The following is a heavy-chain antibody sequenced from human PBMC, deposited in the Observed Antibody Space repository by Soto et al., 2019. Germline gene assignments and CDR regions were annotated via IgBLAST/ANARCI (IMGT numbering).Heavy chain of an antibody. V-gene: IGHV3-53*04. J-gene: IGHJ4*02. Sequence: EVQLVESGGGLVQPGGSLRLSCAASGFTVSSNYMSWVRQAPGKGLEWVSGIYSGGSTYYADSVKGRFTISRHNSKNSLYHQMNSLRAEDTGVYYCAGGLWVRGEDWGQGTLVTVSS. CDR3: AGGLWVRGED. D-gene: IGHD3-10*01. CDR1: GFTVSSNY. CDR2: IYSGGST.